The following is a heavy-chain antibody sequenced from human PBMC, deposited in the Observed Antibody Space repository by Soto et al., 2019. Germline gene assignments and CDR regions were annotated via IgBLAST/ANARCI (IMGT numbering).Heavy chain of an antibody. V-gene: IGHV4-34*01. J-gene: IGHJ2*01. D-gene: IGHD3-10*02. Sequence: PGKGLEWIGEINHSGSTNYNPSLKSRVTIAVATSKNQFSLKRSSVTAADTAVYYCARGGFFFQAEDGIRDVRSVSAFLLNRSSDL. CDR2: INHSGST. CDR3: ARGGFFFQAEDGIRDVRSVSAFLLNRSSDL.